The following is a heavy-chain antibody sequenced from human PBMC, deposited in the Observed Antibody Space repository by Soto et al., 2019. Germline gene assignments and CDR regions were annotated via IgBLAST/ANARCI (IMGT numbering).Heavy chain of an antibody. CDR2: IYWDDDK. CDR3: ARLVAAGITYYFDS. D-gene: IGHD2-21*01. CDR1: AFSLSTSGVG. V-gene: IGHV2-5*02. J-gene: IGHJ4*02. Sequence: QITLKESGPTLVKPTQTRTLTCTFSAFSLSTSGVGVGWIRQPPGKAMEWLTFIYWDDDKRYSPSLKSRLTITKDTSKNHVVLTMTNMDPVDTATYYCARLVAAGITYYFDSWGQGTLVTVSS.